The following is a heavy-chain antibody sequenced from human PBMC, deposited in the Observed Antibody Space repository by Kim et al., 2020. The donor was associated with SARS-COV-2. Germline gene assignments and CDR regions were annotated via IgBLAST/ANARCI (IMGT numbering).Heavy chain of an antibody. CDR2: ISSSSSYI. D-gene: IGHD2-15*01. Sequence: GGSLRLSCAASGFTFSSYSMNWVRQAPGKGLEWVSSISSSSSYIYYADSLKGRFTISRDNAKNSLYLQMNSLRAEDTAVYYCARGRFKWYDFDLWGRGTLVTVSS. CDR1: GFTFSSYS. J-gene: IGHJ2*01. V-gene: IGHV3-21*01. CDR3: ARGRFKWYDFDL.